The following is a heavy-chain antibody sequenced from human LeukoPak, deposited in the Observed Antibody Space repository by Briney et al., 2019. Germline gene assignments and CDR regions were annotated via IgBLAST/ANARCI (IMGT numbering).Heavy chain of an antibody. CDR3: AKDPRRQLISGYYYYYMDV. CDR2: ISYDGSNK. Sequence: TGGSLRLSCAASGFTFSSYGMHWVRQAPGKWLEWVAVISYDGSNKYYADSVKGRFTISRDNSKNTLYLQMNSLRAEDTAVYYCAKDPRRQLISGYYYYYMDVWGKGTTVTVSS. V-gene: IGHV3-30*18. D-gene: IGHD5-18*01. J-gene: IGHJ6*03. CDR1: GFTFSSYG.